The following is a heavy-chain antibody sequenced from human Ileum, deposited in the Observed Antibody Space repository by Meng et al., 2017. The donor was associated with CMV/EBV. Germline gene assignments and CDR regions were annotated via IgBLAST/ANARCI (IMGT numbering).Heavy chain of an antibody. CDR3: ARDRERSKSYYNYYSLDV. D-gene: IGHD5-24*01. CDR1: GFTFNNYP. CDR2: TSYDGGNT. J-gene: IGHJ6*02. Sequence: GESLKISCAASGFTFNNYPMYWVRQAPGKGLEWVAVTSYDGGNTYYADSVKGRITMSRDNSKNTVFLQLNSLRDEDTAVYYCARDRERSKSYYNYYSLDVWGQGATVTVSS. V-gene: IGHV3-30*04.